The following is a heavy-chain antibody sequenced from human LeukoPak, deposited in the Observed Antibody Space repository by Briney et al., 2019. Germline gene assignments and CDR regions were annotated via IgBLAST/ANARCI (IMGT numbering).Heavy chain of an antibody. V-gene: IGHV1-18*01. CDR1: GFTFTSYG. D-gene: IGHD3-16*02. Sequence: PGGSLRLSCAASGFTFTSYGISWVRQAPGQGLEWMGWISAYNGNTNYAQKLQGRVTMTTDTSTSTAYMELRSLRSDDTAVYYCARDAGFGGVIVSNYWGQGTLVTVSS. CDR3: ARDAGFGGVIVSNY. J-gene: IGHJ4*02. CDR2: ISAYNGNT.